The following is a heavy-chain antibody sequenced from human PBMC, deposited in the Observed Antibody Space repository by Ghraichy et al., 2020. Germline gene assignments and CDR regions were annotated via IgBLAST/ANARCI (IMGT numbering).Heavy chain of an antibody. CDR2: IYCDDDK. D-gene: IGHD2-2*01. V-gene: IGHV2-5*02. CDR1: GFSLSTRGVG. J-gene: IGHJ5*02. Sequence: SGPTLVKPTQTLTLTCTFSGFSLSTRGVGVGWIRQPPGKALEWLALIYCDDDKRYSPSLESRLTITKDTSKSQVVLTMTNVDPVDTATYYCARGLRYCSGPSCPNCFDPWGQGTLVTVSS. CDR3: ARGLRYCSGPSCPNCFDP.